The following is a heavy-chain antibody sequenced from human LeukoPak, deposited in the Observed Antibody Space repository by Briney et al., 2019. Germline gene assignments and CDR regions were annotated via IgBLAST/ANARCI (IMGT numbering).Heavy chain of an antibody. D-gene: IGHD3-10*01. Sequence: SQTLSLTCAISGDSVSNNSAAWNWIRQSPSRGLEWLGRIYYRSTWYSDFLTSRITISPDTYKNQFSLHLDSVTPEDTAVYYCARGGLVRGSIDSLIAFDFWGQGTVVTVSS. V-gene: IGHV6-1*01. J-gene: IGHJ3*01. CDR1: GDSVSNNSAA. CDR3: ARGGLVRGSIDSLIAFDF. CDR2: IYYRSTWYS.